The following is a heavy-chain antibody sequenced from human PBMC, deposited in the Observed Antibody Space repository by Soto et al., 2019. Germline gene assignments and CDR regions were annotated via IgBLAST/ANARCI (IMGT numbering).Heavy chain of an antibody. CDR2: ISSSSSYI. CDR3: ASGPLYVYFDY. J-gene: IGHJ4*02. Sequence: EVQLVESGGGLVKPGGSLRLSCAASGFTFSSYSMNWVRQAPGKGLEWVSSISSSSSYIYYADSVKGRFTISRDNAKNSLYLQINSLRAEDTAVYYCASGPLYVYFDYWGQGTLVTVSS. V-gene: IGHV3-21*01. CDR1: GFTFSSYS. D-gene: IGHD2-8*01.